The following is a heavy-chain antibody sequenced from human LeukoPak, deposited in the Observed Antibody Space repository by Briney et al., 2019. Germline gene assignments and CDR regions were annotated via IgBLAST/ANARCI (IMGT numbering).Heavy chain of an antibody. Sequence: SQTLSLTCAVSGGSISSGGYSWSWIRQPPGKGLEWIGYIYHSGSTYYNPSLKSRVTISVDRSKNQFSLKLSSVTAVDTAVYYCARVLGEKYYDFWSGPLDYWGQGTLVTVSS. CDR3: ARVLGEKYYDFWSGPLDY. V-gene: IGHV4-30-2*01. CDR1: GGSISSGGYS. D-gene: IGHD3-3*01. J-gene: IGHJ4*02. CDR2: IYHSGST.